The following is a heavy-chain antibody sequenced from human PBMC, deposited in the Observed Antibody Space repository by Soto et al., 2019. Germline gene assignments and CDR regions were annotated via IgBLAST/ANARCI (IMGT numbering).Heavy chain of an antibody. CDR2: IYSGGST. J-gene: IGHJ4*02. V-gene: IGHV3-66*04. Sequence: PGGSLRLSCAASGFTASSNYMSWVRQAPGKGLEWVSVIYSGGSTYYADSVKGRFTISRDNSKNTLYLQMNSLRAEDTAVYYCARHGYNYGGGYFDYWGQGTLVTVSS. D-gene: IGHD5-18*01. CDR3: ARHGYNYGGGYFDY. CDR1: GFTASSNY.